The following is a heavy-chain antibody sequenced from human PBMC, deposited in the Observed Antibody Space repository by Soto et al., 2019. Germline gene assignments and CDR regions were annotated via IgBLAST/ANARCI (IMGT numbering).Heavy chain of an antibody. J-gene: IGHJ1*01. Sequence: QVQLVESGGGLVKPGGSLRLSCAASGFAFSDYYTSWIHQAPGKGLEWISYISGTANTIYYADSVKGRFTISRDNAKNSLYLQMNSLRAEDTAVYYCAREGNRFQHWGQGTLVTVSS. V-gene: IGHV3-11*01. CDR2: ISGTANTI. CDR3: AREGNRFQH. CDR1: GFAFSDYY. D-gene: IGHD3-10*01.